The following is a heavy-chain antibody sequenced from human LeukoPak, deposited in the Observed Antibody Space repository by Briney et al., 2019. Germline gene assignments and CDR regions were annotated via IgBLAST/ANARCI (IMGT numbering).Heavy chain of an antibody. CDR1: GGSISGFY. D-gene: IGHD6-19*01. J-gene: IGHJ3*02. CDR2: IYTSGST. V-gene: IGHV4-4*07. CDR3: AREIEVAGRGLDI. Sequence: SETLSLTCLVSGGSISGFYWSWIQQPAGKGLEWIGRIYTSGSTNYNPSLNSRVTMSVDTSKNQFSLRLTSVTAADTAIYYCAREIEVAGRGLDIWGQGTMVTVSS.